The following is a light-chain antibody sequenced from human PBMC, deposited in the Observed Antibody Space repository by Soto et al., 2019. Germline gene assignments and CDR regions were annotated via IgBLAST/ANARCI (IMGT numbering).Light chain of an antibody. V-gene: IGLV2-14*01. CDR3: SSYTSSSTLGYV. CDR1: SSDVGGYSY. Sequence: QSALTQPASVSGSPGQSITISCTGTSSDVGGYSYVSWYQQHPGKAPKLMIYDVSNRPSGVSNRFSGSKSGNTASLTISGLQAEDEADYYCSSYTSSSTLGYVFGTGTKLTVL. J-gene: IGLJ1*01. CDR2: DVS.